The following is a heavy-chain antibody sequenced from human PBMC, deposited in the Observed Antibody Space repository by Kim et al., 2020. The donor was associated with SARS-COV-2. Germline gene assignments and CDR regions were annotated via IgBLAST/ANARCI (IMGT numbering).Heavy chain of an antibody. J-gene: IGHJ6*02. CDR3: ARDAKRGYSYGWTYYYYGMEA. CDR1: GFTFSRYA. CDR2: ISDDGSNK. V-gene: IGHV3-30*04. Sequence: GGSLRLSCAASGFTFSRYAIPWVRQAPGKGLEWVAAISDDGSNKYYAQSVKGRFTISRDNAKITLYLQMNSLRAEDTAVYYCARDAKRGYSYGWTYYYYGMEAWGQGTTVTVSS. D-gene: IGHD5-18*01.